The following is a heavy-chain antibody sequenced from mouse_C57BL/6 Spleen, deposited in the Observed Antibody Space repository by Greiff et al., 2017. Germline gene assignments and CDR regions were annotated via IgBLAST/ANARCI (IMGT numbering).Heavy chain of an antibody. CDR3: TRSGGYFDY. CDR1: GYTFTDYE. D-gene: IGHD3-1*01. Sequence: VQLVESGAELVRPGASVTLSCKASGYTFTDYEMHWVKQTPVHGLEWIGAIDPETGGTAYNQKFKGKAILTADKSSSTAYMELRSLTSEDSAVYYCTRSGGYFDYWGQGTTLTVSS. CDR2: IDPETGGT. J-gene: IGHJ2*01. V-gene: IGHV1-15*01.